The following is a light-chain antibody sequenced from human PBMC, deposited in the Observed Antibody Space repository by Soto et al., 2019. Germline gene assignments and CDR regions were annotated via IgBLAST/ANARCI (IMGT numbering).Light chain of an antibody. CDR1: SSNIGALFD. Sequence: QSVLTQPPSVSGAPGQTVTISCTGGSSNIGALFDVHWYQQLPGAAPKLLIYGNINRPSGVPDRFSGSKSGTSASLAITGVRAEDEDDYYCQSYDSSLGGYVFGTGTKLTVL. CDR2: GNI. CDR3: QSYDSSLGGYV. V-gene: IGLV1-40*01. J-gene: IGLJ1*01.